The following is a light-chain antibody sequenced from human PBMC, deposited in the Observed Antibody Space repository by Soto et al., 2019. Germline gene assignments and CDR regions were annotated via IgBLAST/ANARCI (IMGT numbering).Light chain of an antibody. CDR2: AAS. CDR3: QQTYSDMWT. Sequence: DIQMTQSPSSLSASVGDRVTIVCRASQSIGNYLNWYQLKPGEAPKFLVYAASSLQSGVPARFSGGGSGTVFTLTISSLQPEDFANYYCQQTYSDMWTFGQGTRVDIK. J-gene: IGKJ1*01. CDR1: QSIGNY. V-gene: IGKV1-39*01.